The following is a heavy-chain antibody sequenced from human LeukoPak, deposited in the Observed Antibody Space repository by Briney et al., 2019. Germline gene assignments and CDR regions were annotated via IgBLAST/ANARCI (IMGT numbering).Heavy chain of an antibody. J-gene: IGHJ5*02. D-gene: IGHD6-13*01. CDR1: GGPISSSSYY. CDR3: ARHPPYSSSWFPFDP. CDR2: IYYSGIT. V-gene: IGHV4-39*01. Sequence: PSETLPLTCTVPGGPISSSSYYWGWIRQPPGKGLEWIGNIYYSGITYYNPSLKSRVTVSVDTSKNQFSLKLSSVTAADTAVYFCARHPPYSSSWFPFDPWGQGTLVTVSS.